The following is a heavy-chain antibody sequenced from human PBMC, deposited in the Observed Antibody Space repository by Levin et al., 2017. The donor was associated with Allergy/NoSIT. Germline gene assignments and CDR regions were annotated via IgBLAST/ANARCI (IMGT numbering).Heavy chain of an antibody. CDR3: ARVRSYAYYYYYGMDV. V-gene: IGHV3-74*01. CDR2: INSDGSST. CDR1: GFTFSSYW. Sequence: GESLKISCAASGFTFSSYWMHWVRQAPGKGLVWVSRINSDGSSTSYADSVKGRFTISRDNAKNTLYLQMNSLRAEDTAVYYCARVRSYAYYYYYGMDVWGQGTTVTVSS. J-gene: IGHJ6*02. D-gene: IGHD1-26*01.